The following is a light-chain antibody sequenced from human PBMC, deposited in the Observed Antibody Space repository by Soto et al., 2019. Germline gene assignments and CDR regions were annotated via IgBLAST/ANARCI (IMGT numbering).Light chain of an antibody. CDR2: GAS. CDR3: QQYATSPPT. J-gene: IGKJ4*01. V-gene: IGKV3-20*01. CDR1: QSVSSSY. Sequence: EIVLTQSPGTVSLSPGERATLSCRASQSVSSSYLAWYQQKPGQPPRLLIYGASSRDTGIPDRFSGSGSGTDFTLTVSRVVPEDYAVYYCQQYATSPPTFGGGTKVEIK.